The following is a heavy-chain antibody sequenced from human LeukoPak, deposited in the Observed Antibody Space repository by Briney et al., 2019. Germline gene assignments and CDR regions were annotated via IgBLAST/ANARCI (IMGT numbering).Heavy chain of an antibody. CDR3: ARADFIDAGPYLIGP. V-gene: IGHV1-2*02. J-gene: IGHJ5*02. D-gene: IGHD3-3*01. Sequence: APVKVSCKTSGYSFTDYYIHWVRQAPGQGLEWMGWINTKSGRPSSARKFQGRVPMTRDPSITTVYMDMAWLTSDDPAIYFCARADFIDAGPYLIGPWGQGTLVTVSS. CDR1: GYSFTDYY. CDR2: INTKSGRP.